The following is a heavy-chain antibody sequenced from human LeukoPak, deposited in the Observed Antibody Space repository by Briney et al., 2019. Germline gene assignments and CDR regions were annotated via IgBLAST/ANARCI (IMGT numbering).Heavy chain of an antibody. CDR2: IYYSGST. Sequence: SDTLSLTCTVSGGSISSHYWSWIRQPPGKGLEWIGYIYYSGSTNYNPSLKSRVTISVDTSKNQFSLKLSSVTAADTAVYYCAAYSRSNWFDPWGQGTLVTVSS. D-gene: IGHD4-11*01. CDR1: GGSISSHY. J-gene: IGHJ5*02. V-gene: IGHV4-59*07. CDR3: AAYSRSNWFDP.